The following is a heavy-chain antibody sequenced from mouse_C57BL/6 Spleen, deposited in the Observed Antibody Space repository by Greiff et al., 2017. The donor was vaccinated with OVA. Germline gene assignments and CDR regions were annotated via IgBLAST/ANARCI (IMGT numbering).Heavy chain of an antibody. CDR2: IYPGDGDT. CDR3: ARSPSITTVVAPDY. V-gene: IGHV1-80*01. D-gene: IGHD1-1*01. CDR1: GYAFSSYW. J-gene: IGHJ2*01. Sequence: VKLMESGAELVKPGASVKISCKASGYAFSSYWMNWVKQRPGKGLEWIGQIYPGDGDTNYNGKFKGKATLTADKSSSTAYMQLSSLTSEDSAVYFCARSPSITTVVAPDYWGQGTTLTVSS.